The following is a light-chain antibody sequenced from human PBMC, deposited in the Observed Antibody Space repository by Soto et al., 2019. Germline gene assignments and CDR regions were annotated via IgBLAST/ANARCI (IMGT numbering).Light chain of an antibody. CDR2: NNN. Sequence: QPVLTQPPSASVTPGQRVTISCSGSNFNIGSHTVNWYQQLPGTAPKLLMHNNNQRPSGVPDRFSGSKSGTSASLAISGLQSEDEADYCCSVWYDSLKGWVFGGGTKLTVL. CDR3: SVWYDSLKGWV. J-gene: IGLJ3*02. V-gene: IGLV1-44*01. CDR1: NFNIGSHT.